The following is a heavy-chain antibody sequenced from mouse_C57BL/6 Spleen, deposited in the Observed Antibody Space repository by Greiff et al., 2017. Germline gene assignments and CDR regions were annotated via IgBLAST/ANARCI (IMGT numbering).Heavy chain of an antibody. V-gene: IGHV1-61*01. CDR2: IYPSDSET. Sequence: VQLQQPGAELVRPGSSVKLSCKASGYTSTSYWMDWVKQRPGQGLEWIGNIYPSDSETHYNQKFKDKATLTVDKSSSTAYMQLSSLTSEDSAVYYCARGGYYMHYFDYWGQGTTLTVSS. J-gene: IGHJ2*01. CDR3: ARGGYYMHYFDY. CDR1: GYTSTSYW. D-gene: IGHD2-3*01.